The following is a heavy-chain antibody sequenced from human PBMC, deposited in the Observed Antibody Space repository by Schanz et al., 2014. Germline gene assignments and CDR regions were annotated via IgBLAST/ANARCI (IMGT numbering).Heavy chain of an antibody. CDR1: TFTFDHYA. CDR2: ISGSGGST. J-gene: IGHJ3*02. CDR3: AKGRFGELSAFDI. V-gene: IGHV3-23*01. D-gene: IGHD3-10*01. Sequence: EVQLLESGGGLVQPGGSLRLSCSASTFTFDHYAMTWVRQAPGKGLEWVSGISGSGGSTYYADSVKGRFTISRDNSKNTLYLQMNSLRAEDTAVYYCAKGRFGELSAFDIWGQGTMVTVSS.